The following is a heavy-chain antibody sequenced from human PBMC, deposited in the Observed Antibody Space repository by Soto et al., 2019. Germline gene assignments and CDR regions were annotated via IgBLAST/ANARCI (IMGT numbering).Heavy chain of an antibody. V-gene: IGHV3-23*01. J-gene: IGHJ6*03. D-gene: IGHD2-21*01. CDR1: GFTFSSYA. CDR2: ISGSGGST. CDR3: AKDPRRLTYYMDV. Sequence: VGSLRLSCAASGFTFSSYAMSWVRQAPGKGLEWVSAISGSGGSTYYADSVEGRFTISRDNSKNTLYLQMNSLRAEDTAVYYCAKDPRRLTYYMDVWGKGTTVTVSS.